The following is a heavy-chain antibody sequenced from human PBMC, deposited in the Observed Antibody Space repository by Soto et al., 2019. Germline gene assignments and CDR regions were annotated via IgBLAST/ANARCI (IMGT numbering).Heavy chain of an antibody. CDR3: ASAPEGGYNYGGGVYFDY. CDR1: GFTLSSYA. V-gene: IGHV3-30-3*01. Sequence: GGGPRLSCAASGFTLSSYAMHWGRPGPGKGGEWVAVISYDGSNKYYADSVKGRFTISRDNSKNTLYLQMNSLRAEDTAVYYCASAPEGGYNYGGGVYFDYWGQGTLVTVSS. J-gene: IGHJ4*02. D-gene: IGHD5-12*01. CDR2: ISYDGSNK.